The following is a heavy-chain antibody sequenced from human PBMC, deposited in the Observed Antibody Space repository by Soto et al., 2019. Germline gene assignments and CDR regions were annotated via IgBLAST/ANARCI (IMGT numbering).Heavy chain of an antibody. V-gene: IGHV3-15*07. D-gene: IGHD6-25*01. Sequence: EVQLVESGGGLVKPGGSLRLSCAASGFSFTNAWMNWVRQAPGKGLEWVGRIKSKTDGETTDYAAPVKGRFTISRDDSKNTLYLQMDSLITEDTAVYYCTTSVKMKVSGWGQGTLVTVSS. CDR1: GFSFTNAW. CDR2: IKSKTDGETT. J-gene: IGHJ4*02. CDR3: TTSVKMKVSG.